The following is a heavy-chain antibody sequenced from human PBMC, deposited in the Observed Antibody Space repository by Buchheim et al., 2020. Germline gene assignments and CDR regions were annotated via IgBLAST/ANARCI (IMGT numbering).Heavy chain of an antibody. CDR1: GYTFTGYY. D-gene: IGHD3-22*01. CDR3: AIDPTGYYYDSSGYYYTYYYYGMDV. Sequence: QVQLVQSGAEVKKPGASVKVSCKASGYTFTGYYMHWVRQAPGQGLEWMGWINPNSGGTNYAQKFQGRVNMTRDTSIITVYLELSRLRSDDTAVYYCAIDPTGYYYDSSGYYYTYYYYGMDVWGEGTT. J-gene: IGHJ6*02. CDR2: INPNSGGT. V-gene: IGHV1-2*02.